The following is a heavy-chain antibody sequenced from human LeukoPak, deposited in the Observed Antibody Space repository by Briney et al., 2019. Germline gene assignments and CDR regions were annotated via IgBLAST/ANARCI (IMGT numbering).Heavy chain of an antibody. CDR2: IYSDNT. Sequence: GGSLRLSCAASGFTFSSYAMSWVRQAPGKGLEWVSFIYSDNTHYSDSVKGRFTISRDNSKNTLYLQMNSLRAEDTAVYYCARRAGAYSHPYNYWGQGTLVTVSS. D-gene: IGHD4/OR15-4a*01. CDR1: GFTFSSYA. CDR3: ARRAGAYSHPYNY. V-gene: IGHV3-53*01. J-gene: IGHJ4*02.